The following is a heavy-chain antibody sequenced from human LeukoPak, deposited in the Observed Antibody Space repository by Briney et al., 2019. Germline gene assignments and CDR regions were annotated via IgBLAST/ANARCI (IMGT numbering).Heavy chain of an antibody. CDR1: GGSISSYY. Sequence: SETLSLTCTVSGGSISSYYWSWIRQPPGKGLEWIGYIYYSGSTNYNPSLKSRVTISVDTSKNQFSLRLSSVTAADTAVYYCARINSSASSHQEIDYWGQGTLVTVSS. V-gene: IGHV4-59*01. CDR3: ARINSSASSHQEIDY. D-gene: IGHD3-22*01. CDR2: IYYSGST. J-gene: IGHJ4*02.